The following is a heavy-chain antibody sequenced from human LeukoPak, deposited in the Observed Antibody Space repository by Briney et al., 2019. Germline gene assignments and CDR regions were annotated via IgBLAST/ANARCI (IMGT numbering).Heavy chain of an antibody. D-gene: IGHD3-9*01. CDR1: GDSISSDNYF. CDR3: ARRLRYFDWLRLDNWFDP. Sequence: ASETLSLTCTVSGDSISSDNYFWSWIRQPAGKGLEWIGRIYTSGNTNYNPSLKSRVTMSVDTSKNQFSLKLSSVTAADTAVYYCARRLRYFDWLRLDNWFDPWGQGTLVTVSS. V-gene: IGHV4-61*02. CDR2: IYTSGNT. J-gene: IGHJ5*02.